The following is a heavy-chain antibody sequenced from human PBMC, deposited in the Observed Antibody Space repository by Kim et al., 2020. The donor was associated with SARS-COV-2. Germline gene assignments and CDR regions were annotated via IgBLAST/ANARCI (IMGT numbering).Heavy chain of an antibody. CDR3: ARTPRAWIQLKGAFDI. J-gene: IGHJ3*02. V-gene: IGHV1-69*13. D-gene: IGHD5-18*01. CDR2: IIPIFGTT. CDR1: GGTFSSYA. Sequence: SVKVSCKASGGTFSSYALSWVRQAPGQGLEWMGGIIPIFGTTNYAQKFQGRVTITADESTSTAYMELSSLRSEDTAVYYCARTPRAWIQLKGAFDIWGQGTMVSVSS.